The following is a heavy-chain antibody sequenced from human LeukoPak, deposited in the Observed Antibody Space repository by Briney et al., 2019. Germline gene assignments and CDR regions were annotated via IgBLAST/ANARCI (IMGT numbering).Heavy chain of an antibody. D-gene: IGHD3-22*01. J-gene: IGHJ4*02. CDR1: GGSISSYY. Sequence: SETLSLTCTVSGGSISSYYWSWLRQPPGKGLEWIGYIYYSGSTNYNPSLKSRVTMSVDTSKNQFSLKLSSVTAADTAVYYCAREGSYYDSSGYYYPFDYWGQGTLVTVSS. CDR3: AREGSYYDSSGYYYPFDY. V-gene: IGHV4-59*12. CDR2: IYYSGST.